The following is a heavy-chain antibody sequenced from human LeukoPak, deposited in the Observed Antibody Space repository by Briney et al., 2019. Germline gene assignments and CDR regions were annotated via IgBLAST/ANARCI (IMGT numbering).Heavy chain of an antibody. CDR3: ARDRGDSSFDF. J-gene: IGHJ4*02. CDR1: GFIFRTYT. Sequence: PGGSLRLSCAASGFIFRTYTMNWVRQAPGKGLEWVSSISGSGIHMYYADSVKGRFIISSDSAKNSLYLQMNTLRAEDTAVYYCARDRGDSSFDFWGQGTLVTVSS. CDR2: ISGSGIHM. V-gene: IGHV3-21*01. D-gene: IGHD5-24*01.